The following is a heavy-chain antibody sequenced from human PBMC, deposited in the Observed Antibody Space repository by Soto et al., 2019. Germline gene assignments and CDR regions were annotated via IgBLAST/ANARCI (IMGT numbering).Heavy chain of an antibody. D-gene: IGHD2-15*01. CDR1: GFTFSSYA. CDR3: AKDPCSSGSCYSYFQH. Sequence: GVSLRLSCAASGFTFSSYAMSWGRHAPGKGLEWVSGISGSADRAYYADSVQGRFTISRDNSMNTLYLQMNSLRAEDTAVYYCAKDPCSSGSCYSYFQHWGLGTLVTVSS. J-gene: IGHJ1*01. CDR2: ISGSADRA. V-gene: IGHV3-23*01.